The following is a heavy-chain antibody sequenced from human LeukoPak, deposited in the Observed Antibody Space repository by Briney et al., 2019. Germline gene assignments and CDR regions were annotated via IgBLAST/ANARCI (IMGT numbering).Heavy chain of an antibody. CDR2: FDPEDGET. CDR3: ATGCSGGSCYSWHWFDP. V-gene: IGHV1-24*01. J-gene: IGHJ5*02. D-gene: IGHD2-15*01. CDR1: GYTLTELS. Sequence: ASVKVSCKVSGYTLTELSMHWVRQAPGKGLEWMGGFDPEDGETIYAQKFQGRVTMTEDTSTDTAYMELRSLRSEDTAVYYCATGCSGGSCYSWHWFDPWGQGTLATVSS.